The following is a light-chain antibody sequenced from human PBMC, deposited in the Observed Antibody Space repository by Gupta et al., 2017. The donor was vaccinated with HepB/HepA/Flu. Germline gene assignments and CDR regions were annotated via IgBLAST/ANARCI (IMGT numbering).Light chain of an antibody. J-gene: IGKJ1*01. CDR3: QQYNNGPWT. V-gene: IGKV3-15*01. Sequence: EIVMTQSPATLSVSPGERVALFCRASQSGHINLAWIQQKPGQAPRVLFDGASTRATGGPARVSGSGSRTEFTLTITSLDYEDVAVYVCQQYNNGPWTFGQGTKVEI. CDR1: QSGHIN. CDR2: GAS.